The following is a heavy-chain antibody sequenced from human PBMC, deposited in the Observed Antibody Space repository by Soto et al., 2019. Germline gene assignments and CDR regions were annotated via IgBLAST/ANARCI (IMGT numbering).Heavy chain of an antibody. CDR2: INPSGGST. V-gene: IGHV1-46*03. CDR3: ATLNVLRYFDWEDYYYYGMDV. Sequence: QVQLVQSGAEVKKPGASVKVSCKASGYTFTSYYMHWVRQAPGQGLEWMGIINPSGGSTSYAQKFQGRVTMTRDTSTSTVYMELSSLRSEDTAVYYCATLNVLRYFDWEDYYYYGMDVWGQGTTVTVSS. D-gene: IGHD3-9*01. J-gene: IGHJ6*02. CDR1: GYTFTSYY.